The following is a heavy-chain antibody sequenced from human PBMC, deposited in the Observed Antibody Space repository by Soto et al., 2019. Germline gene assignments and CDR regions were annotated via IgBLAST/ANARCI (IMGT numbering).Heavy chain of an antibody. CDR2: INPKSGGT. CDR1: GYSFTDYH. D-gene: IGHD2-8*01. V-gene: IGHV1-2*04. CDR3: ARGHSTDCSNGVCSFFYNHEMDV. Sequence: QVQLVQSGAEVKKPGASVRVSCKASGYSFTDYHIHWVRQAPGQGLEWLGRINPKSGGTSTAQKFQGWVTMTRKRSISTVYMELTRLRSDDTAVYFCARGHSTDCSNGVCSFFYNHEMDVWGQGTTVTVSS. J-gene: IGHJ6*02.